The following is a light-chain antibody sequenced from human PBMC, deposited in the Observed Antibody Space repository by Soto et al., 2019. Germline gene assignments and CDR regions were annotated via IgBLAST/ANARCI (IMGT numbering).Light chain of an antibody. CDR2: GAS. J-gene: IGKJ4*01. CDR3: QQYSNWPLT. Sequence: EIVMTQSPATLSVSPGEGATLSCRASQSVSSNLAWYQQKPGQAPRLLIFGASTRATGIPARFSGSGSGAEFSLTISALQPEDFAIYYCQQYSNWPLTFGGGTKVGIK. CDR1: QSVSSN. V-gene: IGKV3-15*01.